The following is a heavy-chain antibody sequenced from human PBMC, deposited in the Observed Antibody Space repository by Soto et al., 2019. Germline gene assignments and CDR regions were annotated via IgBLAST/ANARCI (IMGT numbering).Heavy chain of an antibody. D-gene: IGHD1-1*01. J-gene: IGHJ4*02. Sequence: QVHLVQSGAEVKKPGASVKVSCKGSGYTFTSYGITWVRQAPGQGLEWMGWISAHNGNTDYAQKLQGRVTVTRDTSTSTAYMELRSLRSDVKAVYYWARGRYGDYWGQGALVTVSS. CDR3: ARGRYGDY. CDR1: GYTFTSYG. CDR2: ISAHNGNT. V-gene: IGHV1-18*01.